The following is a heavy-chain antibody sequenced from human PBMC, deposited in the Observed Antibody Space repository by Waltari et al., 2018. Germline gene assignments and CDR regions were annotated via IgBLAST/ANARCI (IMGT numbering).Heavy chain of an antibody. CDR2: INPNSGGT. J-gene: IGHJ3*02. Sequence: QVQLVQSGAEVKKPGASVKVSCKASGYTFTGYYMHWVRQAPGQGLEWMGRINPNSGGTNYAQKFQGRVTMTRDTSKNQFSLKLSSVTAADTAVYYCARGRALVATEVAFDIWGQGTMVTVSS. D-gene: IGHD5-12*01. CDR1: GYTFTGYY. CDR3: ARGRALVATEVAFDI. V-gene: IGHV1-2*06.